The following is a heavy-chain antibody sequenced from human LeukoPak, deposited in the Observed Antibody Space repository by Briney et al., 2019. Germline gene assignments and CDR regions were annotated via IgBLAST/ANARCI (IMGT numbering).Heavy chain of an antibody. CDR2: ISSNGGST. Sequence: GGSLRLSCAASGFTFSSYAMHWVRQAPGKGLEYVSAISSNGGSTYYANSVKGRFTISRDNSKNTLYLQMGSLRAEDMAVYYCARVRYSGYYYYGMDVWGQGTLVTVSS. CDR3: ARVRYSGYYYYGMDV. D-gene: IGHD5-12*01. J-gene: IGHJ6*02. CDR1: GFTFSSYA. V-gene: IGHV3-64*01.